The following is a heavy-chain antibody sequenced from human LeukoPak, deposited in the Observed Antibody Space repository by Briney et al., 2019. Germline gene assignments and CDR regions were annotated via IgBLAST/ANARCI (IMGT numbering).Heavy chain of an antibody. D-gene: IGHD4-17*01. V-gene: IGHV3-30*03. CDR1: GFTFSSYG. CDR3: AIIDDYGDYGGY. CDR2: ISYDGSNK. Sequence: GGSLRLSCAASGFTFSSYGMHWVRQAPGKGLEWVAVISYDGSNKYYADSVKGRFTISRDNSKNTLYLQMNSLRAEDTAVYYCAIIDDYGDYGGYWGQGTLVTVSS. J-gene: IGHJ4*02.